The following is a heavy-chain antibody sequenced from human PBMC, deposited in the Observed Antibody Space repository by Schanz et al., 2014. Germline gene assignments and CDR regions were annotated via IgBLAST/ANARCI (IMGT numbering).Heavy chain of an antibody. CDR3: GRDYSGGALDY. CDR1: GFTFSSYA. Sequence: VQLVESGGGLVQPGGSLRLSCAASGFTFSSYAMTWIRQVPGKGLEWVAVIWYDGTDRYYADSVQGRFTLSRDNSKNTMDLQMNSLRPEDTAVYYCGRDYSGGALDYWGQGTLVPVSS. J-gene: IGHJ4*02. D-gene: IGHD6-19*01. V-gene: IGHV3-33*08. CDR2: IWYDGTDR.